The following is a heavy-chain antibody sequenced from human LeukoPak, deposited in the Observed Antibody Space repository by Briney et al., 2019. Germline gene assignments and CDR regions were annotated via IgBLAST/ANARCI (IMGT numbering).Heavy chain of an antibody. CDR1: GFTFSSYG. CDR3: ARDRSSSWSFDY. V-gene: IGHV3-30*03. Sequence: PGGSLRLSCAASGFTFSSYGMHWVRQAPGKGQEWVAVISHDGSNKFYADSVKGRFTISRDNSKNTLHLQMNSLRGEDTAVYYCARDRSSSWSFDYWGQGTLVTVSS. J-gene: IGHJ4*02. CDR2: ISHDGSNK. D-gene: IGHD6-13*01.